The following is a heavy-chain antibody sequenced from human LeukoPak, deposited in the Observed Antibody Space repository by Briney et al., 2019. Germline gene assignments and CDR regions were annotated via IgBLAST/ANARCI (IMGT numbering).Heavy chain of an antibody. V-gene: IGHV1-8*01. CDR3: ARVEFNGGYSHVY. D-gene: IGHD5-12*01. J-gene: IGHJ4*02. Sequence: GASVNVSCKASGYTFTNYDINWVRQATGQGLEWMGWMNPNSGNTGFAQEFQGRVTMTRNTPISTAYMELSSLRSEDTAVYYCARVEFNGGYSHVYWGQGTLVTVSS. CDR2: MNPNSGNT. CDR1: GYTFTNYD.